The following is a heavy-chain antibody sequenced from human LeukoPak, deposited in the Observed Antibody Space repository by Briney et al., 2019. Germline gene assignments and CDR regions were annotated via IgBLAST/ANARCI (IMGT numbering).Heavy chain of an antibody. CDR2: IYPGDSDT. J-gene: IGHJ4*02. CDR1: GYSFTSYW. V-gene: IGHV5-51*01. CDR3: ARMTTVTLPTLNY. D-gene: IGHD4-17*01. Sequence: GESLKISCKGSGYSFTSYWIGWVRQMPGKGLEWMGIIYPGDSDTRYSPPFQGQVTISADKSISTAYLQWSSLKASDTAMYYCARMTTVTLPTLNYWGQGTLVTVSS.